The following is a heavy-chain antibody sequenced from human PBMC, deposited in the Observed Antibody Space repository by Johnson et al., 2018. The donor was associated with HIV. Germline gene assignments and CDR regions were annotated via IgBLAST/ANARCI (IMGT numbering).Heavy chain of an antibody. CDR1: GFTFSSYG. D-gene: IGHD3-22*01. CDR3: AKTYYYDSSGSRAFDI. Sequence: QVQLVESGGGVVQPGGSLRLSCAASGFTFSSYGMHWVRQTPGKGLQWVALIRYDGSNKYYTDSVKGRFTISRDNSKNTLYLQMNSLRADDTAVYYCAKTYYYDSSGSRAFDIWGQGTMVTVSS. CDR2: IRYDGSNK. V-gene: IGHV3-30*02. J-gene: IGHJ3*02.